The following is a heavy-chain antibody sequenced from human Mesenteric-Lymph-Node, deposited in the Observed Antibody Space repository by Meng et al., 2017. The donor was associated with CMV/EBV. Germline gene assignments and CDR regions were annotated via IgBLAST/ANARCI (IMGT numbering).Heavy chain of an antibody. V-gene: IGHV1-2*06. J-gene: IGHJ4*02. CDR1: GYTFIDYY. D-gene: IGHD3-9*01. Sequence: QVQLVQSGAEVKKPGASVRVSCKASGYTFIDYYINWVRQAPGQGLGWMGRINPKTGGRSYAQNFQGRVTTTRDTSINTAYMEVNRLNSDDTAMYYCARDRDTDWYSPFDYWGPGTLVTVSS. CDR3: ARDRDTDWYSPFDY. CDR2: INPKTGGR.